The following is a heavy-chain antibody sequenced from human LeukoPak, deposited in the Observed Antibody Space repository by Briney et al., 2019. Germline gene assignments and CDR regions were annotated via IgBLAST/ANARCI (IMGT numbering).Heavy chain of an antibody. CDR1: GYTFTSYG. CDR3: ARDLPYRGRAFDI. Sequence: ASVKVSCKASGYTFTSYGISWVRQAPGQGLEWMGWISAYNGNTDYAQKFQGRVTITRNTSISTAYMELSSLRSEDTAVYYCARDLPYRGRAFDIWGQGTMVTVSS. J-gene: IGHJ3*02. V-gene: IGHV1-18*01. CDR2: ISAYNGNT.